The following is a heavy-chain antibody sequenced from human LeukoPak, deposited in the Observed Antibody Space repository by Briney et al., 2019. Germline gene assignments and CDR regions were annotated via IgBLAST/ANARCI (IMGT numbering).Heavy chain of an antibody. CDR3: ARVRRMWFLEWLFPWFDL. D-gene: IGHD3-3*01. CDR1: GYTFTSYD. CDR2: MNPNSGNT. J-gene: IGHJ5*02. Sequence: ASVKASCEASGYTFTSYDINWVRQATGQGLEWMGWMNPNSGNTGYAQKFQGRVTMTRNTSISTAYMELSSLRSEDTAVYYCARVRRMWFLEWLFPWFDLWGQGTLVTVSS. V-gene: IGHV1-8*01.